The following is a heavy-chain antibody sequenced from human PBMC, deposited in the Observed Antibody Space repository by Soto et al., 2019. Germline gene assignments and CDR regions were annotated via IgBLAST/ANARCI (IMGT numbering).Heavy chain of an antibody. CDR2: IVGSGDDT. D-gene: IGHD3-3*02. CDR3: ARGPTQGIWYFDS. J-gene: IGHJ4*02. Sequence: EVQLLESGGELVQPGGSLRLSCAASGFTFTSHTVNWVRQAPGKGLEWVSAIVGSGDDTSYADSVKGRFTISRDNSKNTLYLQMSSLRAEDTAVYYCARGPTQGIWYFDSWGQGTLVTVSP. CDR1: GFTFTSHT. V-gene: IGHV3-23*01.